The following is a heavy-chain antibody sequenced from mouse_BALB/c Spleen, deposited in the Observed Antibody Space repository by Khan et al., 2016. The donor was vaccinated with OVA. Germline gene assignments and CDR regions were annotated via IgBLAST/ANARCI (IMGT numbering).Heavy chain of an antibody. CDR1: GYSITSDYA. CDR3: AGRYYYGQWYFAD. CDR2: ISYSGST. V-gene: IGHV3-2*02. J-gene: IGHJ1*01. D-gene: IGHD1-1*01. Sequence: EVELVESGPGLVKPSQSLSLTCTVTGYSITSDYAWNWIRHLPGNKLEWIAYISYSGSTGYHPTLKSRVTITRDTSKNNFFLQLTSVTAEDTATYDCAGRYYYGQWYFADWGPGTPVTVSA.